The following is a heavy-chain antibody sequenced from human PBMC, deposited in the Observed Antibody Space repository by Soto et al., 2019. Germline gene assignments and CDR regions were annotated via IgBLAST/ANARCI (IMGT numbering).Heavy chain of an antibody. D-gene: IGHD3-10*01. J-gene: IGHJ4*02. V-gene: IGHV1-3*01. Sequence: ASVKVSCKASGYTFTSYAMHWVRQAPGQRLEWMGWINAGNGNTKYSQKFQGRVTITRDTSASTAYMELSSLRSEDTAVYYCAREVARYYGSGSYPYWGQGTLVTV. CDR3: AREVARYYGSGSYPY. CDR1: GYTFTSYA. CDR2: INAGNGNT.